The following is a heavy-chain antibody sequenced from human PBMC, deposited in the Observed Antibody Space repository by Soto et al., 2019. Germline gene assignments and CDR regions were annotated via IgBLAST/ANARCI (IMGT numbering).Heavy chain of an antibody. V-gene: IGHV1-69*13. CDR3: ARWFGPPHAFDI. J-gene: IGHJ3*02. CDR2: IIPIFGTA. Sequence: SVKVSCKASGGTFSSYAISWVRQAPGQGPEWMGGIIPIFGTANYAQKFQGRVTITADESTSTAYMELSSLRSEDTAVYYCARWFGPPHAFDIWGQGTMVTVSS. CDR1: GGTFSSYA. D-gene: IGHD3-10*01.